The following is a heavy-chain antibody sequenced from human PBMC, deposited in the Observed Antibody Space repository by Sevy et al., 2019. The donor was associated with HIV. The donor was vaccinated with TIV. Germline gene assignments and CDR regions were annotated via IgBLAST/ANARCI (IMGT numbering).Heavy chain of an antibody. Sequence: VGSLRLSCAASGFTFSSYAMSWVRQAPGKGLEWVSAISGSGYLTYYTDSVKGRFTISRDNSKNTLYLQMNSLRAEGTAVYYCAKEGGGYYYDSSGLFDYWGQGTLVTVSS. J-gene: IGHJ4*02. CDR1: GFTFSSYA. CDR3: AKEGGGYYYDSSGLFDY. V-gene: IGHV3-23*01. D-gene: IGHD3-22*01. CDR2: ISGSGYLT.